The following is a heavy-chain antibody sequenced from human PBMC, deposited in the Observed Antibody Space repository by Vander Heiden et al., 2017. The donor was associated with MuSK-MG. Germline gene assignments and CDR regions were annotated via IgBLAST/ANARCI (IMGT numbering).Heavy chain of an antibody. CDR1: GCALSSSSHY. Sequence: QLQLQESVPGLVKPSETLSLSVTVSGCALSSSSHYWGRLRQPPGKGREWTGSIYSSGTTYYNPALKSRVTISVAKPNNKFSLKLSSVTAAHTPVYYFAIPRYCGTVDTDPWGQGTMVTVFS. J-gene: IGHJ5*02. V-gene: IGHV4-39*01. CDR2: IYSSGTT. CDR3: AIPRYCGTVDTDP. D-gene: IGHD2-21*01.